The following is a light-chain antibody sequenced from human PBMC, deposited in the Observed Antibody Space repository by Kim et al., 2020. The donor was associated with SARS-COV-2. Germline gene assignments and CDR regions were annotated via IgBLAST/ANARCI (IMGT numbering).Light chain of an antibody. CDR3: QGWDSSSHHLV. J-gene: IGLJ3*02. Sequence: SYELTQPPSVSVAPGKTATIPCGGSDIGIKSVHWYQQRPGQAPLLVIYYDSDRPSGIPERFSGSNSGNTATLTISRVDAGDEADYYCQGWDSSSHHLVFG. V-gene: IGLV3-21*04. CDR2: YDS. CDR1: DIGIKS.